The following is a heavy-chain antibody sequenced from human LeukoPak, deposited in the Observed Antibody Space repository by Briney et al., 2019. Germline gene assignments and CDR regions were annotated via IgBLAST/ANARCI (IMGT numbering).Heavy chain of an antibody. Sequence: SGTLSLTCAISGGSISSSNRWRWVRQPPGKGLEWIGEIYHSGSTNYSPSLKSRVTISVEKSKNQFSLKVTSVTAADTAVYYCARVSSGSYYFDSWGQGTLVTVSS. D-gene: IGHD1-26*01. CDR3: ARVSSGSYYFDS. CDR1: GGSISSSNR. V-gene: IGHV4-4*02. J-gene: IGHJ4*02. CDR2: IYHSGST.